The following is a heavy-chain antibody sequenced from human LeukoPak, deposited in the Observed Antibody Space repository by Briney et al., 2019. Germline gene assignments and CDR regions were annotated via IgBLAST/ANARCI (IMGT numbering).Heavy chain of an antibody. CDR1: GFTFSSYG. CDR2: ISYDGSNK. Sequence: GGSLRLSCAASGFTFSSYGMHWVRQASGKGLEWVAVISYDGSNKYYADSVKGRFTISRDNSKNTLYLQMNSLRAEDTAVYYCAKDQIRGGLGYYYYYGMDVWGQGTTVTVSS. CDR3: AKDQIRGGLGYYYYYGMDV. J-gene: IGHJ6*02. V-gene: IGHV3-30*18. D-gene: IGHD3-10*01.